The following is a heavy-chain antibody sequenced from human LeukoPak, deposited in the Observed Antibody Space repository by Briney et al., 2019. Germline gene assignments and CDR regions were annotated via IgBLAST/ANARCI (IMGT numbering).Heavy chain of an antibody. CDR2: LSFDASGR. CDR1: ELNFKTHA. J-gene: IGHJ4*02. Sequence: PGTSLRLSCGVSELNFKTHAMHWVRQAPGKGLEWVAGLSFDASGRNYADSVKGRFTISRDNSKNTLYLQMHSLSPEDTAVYFCARDLQEISSFYFDYWGQGSLVTVSS. V-gene: IGHV3-30*04. CDR3: ARDLQEISSFYFDY. D-gene: IGHD3-16*02.